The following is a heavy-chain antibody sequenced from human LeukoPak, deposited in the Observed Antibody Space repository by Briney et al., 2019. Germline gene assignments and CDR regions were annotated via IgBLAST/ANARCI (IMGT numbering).Heavy chain of an antibody. CDR1: GFTFSSYG. V-gene: IGHV3-30*02. Sequence: GGSLRLSCAASGFTFSSYGMHWVRQAPGKGLEWVAFIRYDGSNKYYADSVKGRFTISRDNSKNTLYLQTNSLRAEDTAVYYCAKDNGRYSYGKAIDYWGQGTLVTVSS. CDR2: IRYDGSNK. D-gene: IGHD5-18*01. CDR3: AKDNGRYSYGKAIDY. J-gene: IGHJ4*02.